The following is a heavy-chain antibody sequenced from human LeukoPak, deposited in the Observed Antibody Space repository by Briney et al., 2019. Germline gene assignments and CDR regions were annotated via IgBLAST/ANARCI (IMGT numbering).Heavy chain of an antibody. J-gene: IGHJ4*02. CDR3: AREKYSGGYLLDY. CDR1: GYTFTGYY. D-gene: IGHD1-26*01. Sequence: ASVKVSCKASGYTFTGYYLHWVRQAPGQGLEWMGWINPNSGGTGYAQKFKGRVTMTRDTSISTAYMELSSLRSDDTAVYYCAREKYSGGYLLDYWGQGTLVTVSS. V-gene: IGHV1-2*02. CDR2: INPNSGGT.